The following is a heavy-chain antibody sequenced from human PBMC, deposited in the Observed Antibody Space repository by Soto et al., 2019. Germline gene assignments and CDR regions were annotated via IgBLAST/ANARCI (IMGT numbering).Heavy chain of an antibody. J-gene: IGHJ4*02. CDR2: IYYSGST. V-gene: IGHV4-31*03. D-gene: IGHD3-10*01. Sequence: SETLSLTCTVSGGSISSGGYYWSWIRQHPGKGLEWIGYIYYSGSTYYNPSLKSRVTISVDTSKNQFSLKLSSVTAADTAVYYCARLTEDIWFRELSSLDYWGQGTLVTVSS. CDR3: ARLTEDIWFRELSSLDY. CDR1: GGSISSGGYY.